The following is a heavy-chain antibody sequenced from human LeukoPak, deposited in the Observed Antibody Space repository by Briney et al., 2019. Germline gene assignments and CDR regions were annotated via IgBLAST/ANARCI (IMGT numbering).Heavy chain of an antibody. CDR3: ARGKMVTKPKYNWFDP. CDR2: IYTSGST. D-gene: IGHD4-23*01. Sequence: SETLSLTCTVSGGSISSGSYYWSWIRQPAGKGLEWIGRIYTSGSTNYNPSLKSRVTISVDTSENQFSLKLSSVTAADTAVYYCARGKMVTKPKYNWFDPWGQGTLVTVSS. V-gene: IGHV4-61*02. CDR1: GGSISSGSYY. J-gene: IGHJ5*02.